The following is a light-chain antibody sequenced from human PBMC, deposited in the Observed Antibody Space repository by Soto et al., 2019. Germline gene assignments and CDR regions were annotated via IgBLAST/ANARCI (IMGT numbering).Light chain of an antibody. CDR1: SSDVGGYNH. Sequence: QSALTQPASVSGSPGQSITISCTGTSSDVGGYNHVSWYQHPPGRAPKLILFGVSDRPSGVSHRFSGSKSGNAASLTISGLQAEDEADYYCCSYTSLSSVVFGGGTKVTVL. V-gene: IGLV2-14*01. CDR2: GVS. J-gene: IGLJ2*01. CDR3: CSYTSLSSVV.